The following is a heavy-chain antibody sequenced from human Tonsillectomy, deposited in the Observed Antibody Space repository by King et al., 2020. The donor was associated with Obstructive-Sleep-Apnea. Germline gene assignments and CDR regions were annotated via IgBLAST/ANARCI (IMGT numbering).Heavy chain of an antibody. CDR3: ARDPNGDGGYYYFDY. V-gene: IGHV3-48*01. CDR2: ISCSSSTI. Sequence: VQLVESGGGLVQPGGSLRLSCAASGFTFSSYSMNWVRQAPGKGLEWGSYISCSSSTIYYAFSVKGRFTISRDNAKNSLYLQRNSLRAEDTAVYYCARDPNGDGGYYYFDYWGQGTLVTVSS. CDR1: GFTFSSYS. D-gene: IGHD3-22*01. J-gene: IGHJ4*02.